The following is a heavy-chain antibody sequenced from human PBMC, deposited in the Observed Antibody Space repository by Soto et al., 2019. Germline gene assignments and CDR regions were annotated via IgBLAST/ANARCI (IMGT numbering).Heavy chain of an antibody. CDR1: GYTFTSYD. D-gene: IGHD1-1*01. CDR2: MNPNSGNT. J-gene: IGHJ3*01. CDR3: ARHGYNGNDVEAPDVFDF. V-gene: IGHV1-8*01. Sequence: ASVKVSCKASGYTFTSYDINWVRQATGQGLEWMGWMNPNSGNTGYAQKFQGRVTMTRNTSISTTYMKLSSMRSEDTAVYYFARHGYNGNDVEAPDVFDFWGQGTMVTVSS.